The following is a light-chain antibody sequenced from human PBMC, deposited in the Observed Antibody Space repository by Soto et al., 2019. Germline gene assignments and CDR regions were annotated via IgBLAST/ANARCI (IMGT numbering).Light chain of an antibody. CDR3: QQYGSSPPVT. Sequence: EIVLTQSPATLSLSPGERATLSCRASQSVSSSYLAWYQQKPGQAPRLLIYGASSRATGIPDRFSGSGSGTDFTLTISSLEPEDFAVYYCQQYGSSPPVTFGQGTKVEIK. V-gene: IGKV3-20*01. J-gene: IGKJ1*01. CDR1: QSVSSSY. CDR2: GAS.